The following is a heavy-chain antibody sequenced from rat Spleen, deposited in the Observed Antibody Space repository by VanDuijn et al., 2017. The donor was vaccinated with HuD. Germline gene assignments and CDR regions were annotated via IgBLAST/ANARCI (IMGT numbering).Heavy chain of an antibody. CDR2: ISYDGSST. Sequence: EVQLVESGGGLVQPGGSLKLSCAASGFTFSNYAMAWVRQAPKQGLEWVATISYDGSSTYYRDSVKGRFTISRDNTKSTLYLQMDSLRSEDTATYYCATPTPGIPFTYWGQGTLVTVSS. V-gene: IGHV5-7*01. J-gene: IGHJ3*01. CDR1: GFTFSNYA. D-gene: IGHD1-4*01. CDR3: ATPTPGIPFTY.